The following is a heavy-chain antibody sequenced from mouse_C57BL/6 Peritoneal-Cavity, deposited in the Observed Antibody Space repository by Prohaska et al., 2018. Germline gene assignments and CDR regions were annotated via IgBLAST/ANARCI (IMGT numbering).Heavy chain of an antibody. V-gene: IGHV3-6*01. J-gene: IGHJ3*01. Sequence: TISFTGYSITSGYYWNWIRQFPGNKLEWMGYISYDGSNNYNPSLKNRISITRDTSKNQFFLKLNSVTTEDTATYYCASSNYAWFAYWGQGTQVTVAA. CDR3: ASSNYAWFAY. CDR2: ISYDGSN. D-gene: IGHD2-5*01. CDR1: GYSITSGYY.